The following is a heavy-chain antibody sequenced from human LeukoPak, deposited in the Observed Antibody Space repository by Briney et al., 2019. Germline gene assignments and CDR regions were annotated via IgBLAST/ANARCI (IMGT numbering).Heavy chain of an antibody. J-gene: IGHJ4*02. CDR2: IYYSGST. V-gene: IGHV4-59*12. Sequence: SETLSLTCTVSGGSISSYYWSWIRQPPGKGLEWIGYIYYSGSTNYNPSLKSRVTISVDKSKNQFSLKLSSVTAADTAVYYCARMYSSGWPLGDWGQGTLVTVSS. CDR3: ARMYSSGWPLGD. CDR1: GGSISSYY. D-gene: IGHD6-19*01.